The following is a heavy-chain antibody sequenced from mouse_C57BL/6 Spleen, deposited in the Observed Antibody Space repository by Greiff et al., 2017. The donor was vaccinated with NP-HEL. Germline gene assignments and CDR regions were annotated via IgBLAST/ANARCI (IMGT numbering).Heavy chain of an antibody. Sequence: EVQLVESGPGMVKPSQSLSLTCTVTGYSITSGYDWHWIRHFPGNKLEWMGYISYSGSTNYNPSLKSRISITHDTSKNHFFLKLNSVTTEDTATYYCARDDGYYEGFAYWGQGTLVTVSA. CDR1: GYSITSGYD. D-gene: IGHD2-3*01. V-gene: IGHV3-1*01. CDR2: ISYSGST. J-gene: IGHJ3*01. CDR3: ARDDGYYEGFAY.